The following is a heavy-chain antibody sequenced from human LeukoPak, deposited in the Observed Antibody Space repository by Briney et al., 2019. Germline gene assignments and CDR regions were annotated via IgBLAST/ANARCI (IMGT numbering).Heavy chain of an antibody. V-gene: IGHV4-34*01. D-gene: IGHD4-23*01. J-gene: IGHJ4*02. Sequence: SETLSLTCAVSGASFNNYYWTWIRQPPGKGLEWIGEINHTGSTNSNPSLKSRVTISVDKSKNRFFLKLTSVTAADTAVYYCARYYGGNSNFDYWGQGTLVTVSS. CDR3: ARYYGGNSNFDY. CDR2: INHTGST. CDR1: GASFNNYY.